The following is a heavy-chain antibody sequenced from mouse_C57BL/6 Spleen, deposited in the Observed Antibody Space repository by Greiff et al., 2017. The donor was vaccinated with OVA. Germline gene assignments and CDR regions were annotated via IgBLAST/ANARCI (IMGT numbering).Heavy chain of an antibody. CDR1: GFNIKNTY. J-gene: IGHJ4*01. D-gene: IGHD2-2*01. Sequence: EVQLQQSVAELVRPGASVKLSCTASGFNIKNTYMHWVKQRPEQGLEWIGRIDPANGHTKYAPKFQGKATITVDTSSNTAYLQLSSLTSEDTANYYCARERVTMVTPMDYWGQGTSVTVSS. CDR3: ARERVTMVTPMDY. V-gene: IGHV14-3*01. CDR2: IDPANGHT.